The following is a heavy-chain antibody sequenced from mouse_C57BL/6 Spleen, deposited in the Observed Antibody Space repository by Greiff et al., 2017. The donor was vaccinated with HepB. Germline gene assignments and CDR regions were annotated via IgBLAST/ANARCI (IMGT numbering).Heavy chain of an antibody. CDR3: ARLRDCYLYFDY. J-gene: IGHJ2*01. CDR2: INPNNGGT. Sequence: VQLQQSGPELVKPGASVKISCKASGYTFTDYYMNWVKQSHGKSLEWIGDINPNNGGTSYNQKFKGKATLTVDKSSSTAYMELRSLTSEDSAVDYCARLRDCYLYFDYWGQGTTLTVSS. D-gene: IGHD2-3*01. CDR1: GYTFTDYY. V-gene: IGHV1-26*01.